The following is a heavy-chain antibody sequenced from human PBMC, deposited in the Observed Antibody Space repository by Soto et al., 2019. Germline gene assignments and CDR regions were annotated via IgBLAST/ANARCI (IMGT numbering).Heavy chain of an antibody. J-gene: IGHJ4*02. Sequence: AGGSLRLSCAASGFTFSSYGMHWVRQSPGKGLEWVAVMWYDGSNKNCADSVKGRFTISRDNSKNSLYLQMNSLRDEDTAVYYCARDSVTTVTTRSFDYWGQGTLVTVSS. D-gene: IGHD4-17*01. CDR2: MWYDGSNK. CDR3: ARDSVTTVTTRSFDY. V-gene: IGHV3-33*01. CDR1: GFTFSSYG.